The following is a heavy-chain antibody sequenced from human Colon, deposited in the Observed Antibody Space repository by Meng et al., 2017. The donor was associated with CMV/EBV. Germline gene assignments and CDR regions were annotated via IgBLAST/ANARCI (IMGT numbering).Heavy chain of an antibody. CDR2: IYYSGST. V-gene: IGHV4-59*01. CDR1: GGSISSYY. J-gene: IGHJ6*02. D-gene: IGHD2-2*01. CDR3: ARGGAIVVPAGYYYYGMDV. Sequence: SETLSLTCTVSGGSISSYYWSWIRQPPGKGLEWVGYIYYSGSTNYNPSLKSRVTISVDTSKNQFSLKLSSVTAADTAVYYCARGGAIVVPAGYYYYGMDVWGQGTTVTVSS.